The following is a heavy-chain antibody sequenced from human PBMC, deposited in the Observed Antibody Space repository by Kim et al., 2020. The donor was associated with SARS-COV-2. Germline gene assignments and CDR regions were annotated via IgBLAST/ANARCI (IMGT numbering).Heavy chain of an antibody. V-gene: IGHV3-23*01. D-gene: IGHD1-26*01. CDR3: AKDLSYSGSYYYDAFDI. CDR2: ISGSGGST. CDR1: GFTFSSYA. Sequence: GGSLRLSCAASGFTFSSYAMSWVRQAPGKGLEWVSAISGSGGSTYYADSVKGRFTISRDNSKNTLYLQMNSLRAEDTAVYYCAKDLSYSGSYYYDAFDIWGQGTMVTVSS. J-gene: IGHJ3*02.